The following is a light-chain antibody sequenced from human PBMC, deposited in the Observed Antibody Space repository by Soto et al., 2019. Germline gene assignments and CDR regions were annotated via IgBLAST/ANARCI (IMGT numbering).Light chain of an antibody. V-gene: IGKV1-5*03. CDR1: QSVSDW. CDR3: QHYNSYSEA. Sequence: IQMTQSPATLSASVGDRVTITCRASQSVSDWLAWYQQKPGNPPKLLIYKASTLKSGVPSRFSGSGSGTEFTPTISSLQPDDFATYYCQHYNSYSEAFGQGTKVDIK. CDR2: KAS. J-gene: IGKJ1*01.